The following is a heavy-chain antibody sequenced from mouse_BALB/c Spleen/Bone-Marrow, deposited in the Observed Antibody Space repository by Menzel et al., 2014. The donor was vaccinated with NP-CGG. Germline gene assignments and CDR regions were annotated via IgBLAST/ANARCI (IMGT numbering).Heavy chain of an antibody. CDR1: GFDFSRYW. Sequence: EVKLEESGGGLVQPGGSLKLSCAALGFDFSRYWMSWVRQAPGKGLEWIGEINPDSSTINYTPSLGDKFIISRDSAKNTLYLQMSKVRSEDTALYYCARLGYGNSLAMDHWGQGTSVTVSS. D-gene: IGHD2-10*02. V-gene: IGHV4-1*02. CDR2: INPDSSTI. CDR3: ARLGYGNSLAMDH. J-gene: IGHJ4*01.